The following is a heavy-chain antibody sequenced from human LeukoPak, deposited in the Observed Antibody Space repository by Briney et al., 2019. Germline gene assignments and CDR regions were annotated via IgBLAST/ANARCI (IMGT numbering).Heavy chain of an antibody. V-gene: IGHV1-69*13. Sequence: GASVKVSCKASGGTFSSYAISWVRQAPGQGLEWMGGIIPIFGTANYAQKFQGRVTITADESTSTAYMELSSLRSEDTAVYYCARDPTTIAVAGLDYWGQGTLVTVSS. J-gene: IGHJ4*02. CDR1: GGTFSSYA. CDR3: ARDPTTIAVAGLDY. CDR2: IIPIFGTA. D-gene: IGHD6-19*01.